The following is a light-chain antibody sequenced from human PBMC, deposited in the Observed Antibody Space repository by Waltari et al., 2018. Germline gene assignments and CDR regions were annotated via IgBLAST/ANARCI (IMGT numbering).Light chain of an antibody. CDR3: QKYEALPAT. CDR1: QSVGRY. V-gene: IGKV3-20*01. CDR2: GAS. Sequence: EIVLTQSPGTLSLSPGERATLSCRASQSVGRYLAWYQQKPGQAPRLLIYGASTRATSIPDRCSGSGSGTDFSLIISRLEPEDFAVYFCQKYEALPATFGQGTKVEIK. J-gene: IGKJ1*01.